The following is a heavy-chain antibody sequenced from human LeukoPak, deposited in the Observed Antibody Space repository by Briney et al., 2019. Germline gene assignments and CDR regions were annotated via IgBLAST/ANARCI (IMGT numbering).Heavy chain of an antibody. D-gene: IGHD2-21*02. J-gene: IGHJ4*02. CDR2: INHSGST. CDR1: GGSFSGYY. Sequence: SETLSLTCAVYGGSFSGYYWSWIRQPPGKGLEWIGEINHSGSTNYNPSLKSRVTISVDTSKNRFSLKLSSVTAADTAVYYCARHSGEGYCGGDCFYFDYWGQGTLVTVSS. V-gene: IGHV4-34*01. CDR3: ARHSGEGYCGGDCFYFDY.